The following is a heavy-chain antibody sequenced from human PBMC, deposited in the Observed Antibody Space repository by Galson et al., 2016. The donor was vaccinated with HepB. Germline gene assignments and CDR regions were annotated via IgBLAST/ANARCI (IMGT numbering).Heavy chain of an antibody. CDR3: AKGGDGYIRYYDS. V-gene: IGHV3-23*01. Sequence: SLRLSCAASGFTFRNYAMTWVRQAPGKGLEVVSTISASGGATYYAGSVKGRFTLSRDTSKNTLYLQMNSLRAEDTAIYYCAKGGDGYIRYYDSWGQGTLVTVSS. CDR2: ISASGGAT. D-gene: IGHD5-24*01. CDR1: GFTFRNYA. J-gene: IGHJ4*02.